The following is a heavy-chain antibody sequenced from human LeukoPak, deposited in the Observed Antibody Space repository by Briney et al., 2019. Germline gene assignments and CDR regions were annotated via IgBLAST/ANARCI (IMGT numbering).Heavy chain of an antibody. Sequence: GGSLRLSCAASGFTFSSYAMSWVRQAPGKGLEWVSAISGSGGSTYYADSVKGRFTISRDNSKNTLYLQMNSLRAEDTAVYYCAKVPFKRERATSGPFDYWGQGTLVTVSS. CDR3: AKVPFKRERATSGPFDY. CDR1: GFTFSSYA. V-gene: IGHV3-23*01. CDR2: ISGSGGST. D-gene: IGHD3-16*01. J-gene: IGHJ4*02.